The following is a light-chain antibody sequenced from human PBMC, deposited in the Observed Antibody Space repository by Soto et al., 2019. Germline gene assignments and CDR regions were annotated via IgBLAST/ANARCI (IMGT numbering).Light chain of an antibody. V-gene: IGKV1-39*01. J-gene: IGKJ1*01. CDR2: KAS. CDR1: QSVNKF. CDR3: QQTYSTPRT. Sequence: DIQMTQSPSSLSSSVGDRVTITCRASQSVNKFLNWYQQKPGRAATLLLYKASPLQGGVPSSFSGSESGTDFSLTINNLQPGYSAIYYCQQTYSTPRTFG.